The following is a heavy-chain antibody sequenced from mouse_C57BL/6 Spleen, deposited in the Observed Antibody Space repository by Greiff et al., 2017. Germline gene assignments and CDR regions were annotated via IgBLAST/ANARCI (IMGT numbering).Heavy chain of an antibody. CDR1: GYTFTSYW. V-gene: IGHV1-69*01. CDR3: ARSFITTVVAYWYFDV. CDR2: IDPSDSYT. Sequence: QVHVKQPGAELVMPGASVKLSCKASGYTFTSYWMHWVKQRPGQGLEWIGEIDPSDSYTNYNQKFKGKSTLTVDKSSSTAYMQLSSLTSEDSAVYYCARSFITTVVAYWYFDVWGTGTTVTVSS. D-gene: IGHD1-1*01. J-gene: IGHJ1*03.